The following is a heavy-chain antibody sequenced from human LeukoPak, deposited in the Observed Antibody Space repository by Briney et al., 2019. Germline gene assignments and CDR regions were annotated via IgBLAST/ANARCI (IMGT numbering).Heavy chain of an antibody. D-gene: IGHD2-15*01. V-gene: IGHV4-31*11. CDR3: ARVSSGGSCYFDY. J-gene: IGHJ4*02. Sequence: SETLSLTCAVSGGSISSGGYSWSWIRQPPGKGLEWIGYIYYSGSTYYNPSLKSRVTISVDTSKNQFSLKLSSVTAADTAVYYCARVSSGGSCYFDYWGQGTLVTVSS. CDR1: GGSISSGGYS. CDR2: IYYSGST.